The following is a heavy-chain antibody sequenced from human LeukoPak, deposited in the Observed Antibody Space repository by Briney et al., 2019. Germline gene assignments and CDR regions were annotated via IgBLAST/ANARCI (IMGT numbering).Heavy chain of an antibody. J-gene: IGHJ5*01. V-gene: IGHV3-7*04. Sequence: GGSLRLSCAASGFTFGNYWMKWVRQAPGKGPEWVASIKQDGSEKFYVDSVKGRFTISRDNAQSSLYLEMNSLRVEDTAVYFCARASGSDSFYRWFDSWGQGTLVTVSS. CDR2: IKQDGSEK. D-gene: IGHD4-23*01. CDR1: GFTFGNYW. CDR3: ARASGSDSFYRWFDS.